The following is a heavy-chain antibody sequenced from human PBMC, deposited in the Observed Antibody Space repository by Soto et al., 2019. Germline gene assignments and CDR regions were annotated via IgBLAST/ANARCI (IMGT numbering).Heavy chain of an antibody. J-gene: IGHJ4*02. Sequence: SETLSLTCAVSLYSISSGYYWGWIRQPPGKGLEWIGSIYHSGNIYYNPSLKSRVTLSVDMSKNQFSLRVSHVTAADTAVYYCARAIRGFSQGFGYWGQGTLVTV. CDR2: IYHSGNI. CDR3: ARAIRGFSQGFGY. V-gene: IGHV4-38-2*01. CDR1: LYSISSGYY. D-gene: IGHD5-18*01.